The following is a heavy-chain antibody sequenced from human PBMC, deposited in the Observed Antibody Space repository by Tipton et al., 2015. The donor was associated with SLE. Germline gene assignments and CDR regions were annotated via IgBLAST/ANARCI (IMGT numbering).Heavy chain of an antibody. CDR2: ISYSGST. CDR3: ARAFGYDYYYYYGMDV. J-gene: IGHJ6*02. Sequence: TLSLTCGVNGGSFSGYSWSWIRQPPGKGLEWIGTISYSGSTNYNPSLRSRVTISVDTSKNQFSLKLSSVTAADTAVYYCARAFGYDYYYYYGMDVWGQGTTVTVSS. CDR1: GGSFSGYS. D-gene: IGHD5-12*01. V-gene: IGHV4-34*01.